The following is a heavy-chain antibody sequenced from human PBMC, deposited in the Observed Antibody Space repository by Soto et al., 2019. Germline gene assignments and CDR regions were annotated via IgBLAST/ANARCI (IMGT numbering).Heavy chain of an antibody. J-gene: IGHJ4*02. Sequence: QLQLQESGPGLVKPSETLSLTCTVSGGSISSSSYYWGWIRQPPGKGLEWIGSIYYSGSTYYNPSLKSRVTIAVDTSKNQFSLKLSSVTAADTAVYYCARLRGEWELRPDLWYCDYWGQGTLVTVSS. CDR1: GGSISSSSYY. CDR2: IYYSGST. D-gene: IGHD1-26*01. V-gene: IGHV4-39*01. CDR3: ARLRGEWELRPDLWYCDY.